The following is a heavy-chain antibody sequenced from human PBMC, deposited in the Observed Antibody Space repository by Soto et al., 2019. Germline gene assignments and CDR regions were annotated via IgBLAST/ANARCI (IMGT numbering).Heavy chain of an antibody. CDR2: ISISGTTI. CDR1: GFTFRSYS. Sequence: PGGSLRLSCAASGFTFRSYSMNWVRQAPGKGLEWVSYISISGTTIYYADSVKGRFTISRDNAKTSLYLQMNSLKDEDTAVYYCAGSQGPSYALTFFDYWGQGTLVTVSS. CDR3: AGSQGPSYALTFFDY. D-gene: IGHD2-2*01. V-gene: IGHV3-48*02. J-gene: IGHJ4*02.